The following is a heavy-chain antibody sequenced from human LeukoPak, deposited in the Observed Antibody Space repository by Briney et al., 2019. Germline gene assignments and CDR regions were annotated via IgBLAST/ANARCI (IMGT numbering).Heavy chain of an antibody. V-gene: IGHV1-2*02. Sequence: ASVTVSCTASGYTFTGHYMHWARQAPGQGLEWMGWINPNSGDRNSAQKFQGRVTMTRDTSISTVYMELSRLGPDDTAVYYCAREGWDQRDTAAFDHWGQGTLVTVSS. CDR2: INPNSGDR. CDR1: GYTFTGHY. CDR3: AREGWDQRDTAAFDH. D-gene: IGHD6-19*01. J-gene: IGHJ4*02.